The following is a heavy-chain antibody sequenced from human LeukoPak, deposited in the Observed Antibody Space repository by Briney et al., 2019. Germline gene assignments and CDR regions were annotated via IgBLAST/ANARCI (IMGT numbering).Heavy chain of an antibody. J-gene: IGHJ4*02. D-gene: IGHD5-18*01. CDR3: ARAGGYSYGLVDY. V-gene: IGHV4-59*12. CDR1: GGSISSYY. Sequence: YPSETLSLTCTVSGGSISSYYWSWIRQPPGKGLEWIGYIYYSGSTNYNPSLKSRVTISVDTSKNQFSLKLSSVTAADTAVYYCARAGGYSYGLVDYWGQGTLVTVSS. CDR2: IYYSGST.